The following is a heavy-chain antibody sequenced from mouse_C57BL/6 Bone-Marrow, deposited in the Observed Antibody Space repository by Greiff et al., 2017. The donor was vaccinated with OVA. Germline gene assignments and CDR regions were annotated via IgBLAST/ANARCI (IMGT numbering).Heavy chain of an antibody. D-gene: IGHD2-1*01. CDR2: IDPENGDT. CDR3: TSYGNFDY. J-gene: IGHJ2*01. CDR1: GFNIKDDY. Sequence: VQLQQSRAELVRPGASVKLSCTASGFNIKDDYMHWVKQRPEQGLEWIGWIDPENGDTEYASKFQGKATITADTSSNTAYLQLSSLTSEDTAVYYCTSYGNFDYWGQGTTLTVSS. V-gene: IGHV14-4*01.